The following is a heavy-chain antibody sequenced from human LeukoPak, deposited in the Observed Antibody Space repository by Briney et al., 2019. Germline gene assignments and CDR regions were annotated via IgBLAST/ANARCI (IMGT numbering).Heavy chain of an antibody. V-gene: IGHV3-74*01. J-gene: IGHJ4*02. CDR3: VCLGLGGLSLD. CDR1: GFTFSRYS. D-gene: IGHD3-16*01. Sequence: GGSLRLSCAAPGFTFSRYSMHWVRQAAGKGLVWVSHVNSDGSGTGCAGSVKGRFTISRDNAKNTLYLQMNSLRVEATAVYYCVCLGLGGLSLDWGQGTLVTVSS. CDR2: VNSDGSGT.